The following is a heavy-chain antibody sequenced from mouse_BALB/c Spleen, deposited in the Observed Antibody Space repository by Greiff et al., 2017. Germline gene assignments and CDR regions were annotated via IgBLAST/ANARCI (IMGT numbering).Heavy chain of an antibody. CDR1: GFNIKDTY. V-gene: IGHV14-3*02. CDR2: IDPANGNT. D-gene: IGHD2-3*01. J-gene: IGHJ1*01. Sequence: VQLKQSGAELVKPGASVKLSCTASGFNIKDTYMHWVKQRPEQGLEWIGRIDPANGNTKYDPKFQGKATITADTSSNTAYLQLSSLTSEDTAVYYCARWLLGYFDVWGAGTTVTVSS. CDR3: ARWLLGYFDV.